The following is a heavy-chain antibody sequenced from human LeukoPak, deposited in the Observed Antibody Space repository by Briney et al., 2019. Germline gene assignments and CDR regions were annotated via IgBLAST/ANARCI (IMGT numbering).Heavy chain of an antibody. Sequence: SETLSLTCTVSGASISSSIYYWGWIRQPPGKGLEWIGSIFYSGSTYYNPSLKSRVTISVDTSNNQFSLKLSSVAAADTAVYYCARDRATYDILTGYYPNWFDPWGQGTLVTVSS. D-gene: IGHD3-9*01. CDR1: GASISSSIYY. CDR2: IFYSGST. J-gene: IGHJ5*02. CDR3: ARDRATYDILTGYYPNWFDP. V-gene: IGHV4-39*07.